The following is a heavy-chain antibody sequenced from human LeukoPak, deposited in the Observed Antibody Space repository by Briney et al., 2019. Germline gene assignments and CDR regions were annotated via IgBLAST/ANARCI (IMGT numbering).Heavy chain of an antibody. CDR1: GGSISSSFYY. D-gene: IGHD6-13*01. CDR3: ARGPNGSSDEATARWFDP. J-gene: IGHJ5*02. V-gene: IGHV4-39*07. Sequence: SETLSLTCTVSGGSISSSFYYWGWIRQPPGKGLEWIGEINHSGSTNYNPSLKSRVTISVDTSKNQFSLKLSSVTAADTVVYYCARGPNGSSDEATARWFDPWGQGTLVTVSS. CDR2: INHSGST.